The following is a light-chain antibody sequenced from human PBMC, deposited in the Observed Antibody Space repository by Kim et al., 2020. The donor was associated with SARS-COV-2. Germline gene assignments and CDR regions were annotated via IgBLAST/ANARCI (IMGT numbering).Light chain of an antibody. CDR1: QSISSN. J-gene: IGKJ1*01. V-gene: IGKV3-15*01. Sequence: DIVMTQPPATLSVSPGERVTLSCRASQSISSNLAWYQQKPGQAPSVLIFAASTRATDIPARFRGSVSGPDFTLTISSLQSDDFARYYCQQYNNWPWTFGQGAQVDIK. CDR2: AAS. CDR3: QQYNNWPWT.